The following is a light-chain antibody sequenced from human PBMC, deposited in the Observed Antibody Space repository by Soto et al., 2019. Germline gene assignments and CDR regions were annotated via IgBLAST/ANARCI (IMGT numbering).Light chain of an antibody. CDR1: SSNIGNNA. Sequence: QSVLTQPPSVSEAPRQRVTISCSGSSSNIGNNAVNWYQQHPGKAPKLMIYEVSKRPSGVPDRFSGSKSGNTASLTVSGLQAEDEADYYCSSYAGSNNLIFGTGTKVTVL. J-gene: IGLJ1*01. V-gene: IGLV2-8*01. CDR2: EVS. CDR3: SSYAGSNNLI.